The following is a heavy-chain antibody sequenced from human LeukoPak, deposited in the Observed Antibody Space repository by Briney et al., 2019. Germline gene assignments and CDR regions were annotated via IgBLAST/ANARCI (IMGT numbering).Heavy chain of an antibody. CDR2: IKKDGSQK. CDR3: TRVFGGYDVSDY. J-gene: IGHJ4*02. V-gene: IGHV3-7*03. CDR1: GFTFSSFW. Sequence: PGGSLRLSCAASGFTFSSFWMSWVRQAPGKGLEWVANIKKDGSQKYYVDSVEGRFTISRDNAKNSLYLQMDGLRVDDTAVYYCTRVFGGYDVSDYWGQGTLVTVSS. D-gene: IGHD3-3*01.